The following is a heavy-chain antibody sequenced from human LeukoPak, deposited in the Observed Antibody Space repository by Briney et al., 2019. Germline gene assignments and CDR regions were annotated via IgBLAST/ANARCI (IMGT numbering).Heavy chain of an antibody. CDR2: ISLTGET. D-gene: IGHD1-26*01. V-gene: IGHV4-4*02. CDR1: GFTFGNYAM. J-gene: IGHJ4*02. CDR3: SRESGAFCPFGY. Sequence: GSLRLSCAASGFTFGNYAMSWVRQPPGQGLEWIGEISLTGETNYNPSLNGRVTMSLDKSRNQLSLKLTSVTAADTAIYYCSRESGAFCPFGYWGQGTLVIVPP.